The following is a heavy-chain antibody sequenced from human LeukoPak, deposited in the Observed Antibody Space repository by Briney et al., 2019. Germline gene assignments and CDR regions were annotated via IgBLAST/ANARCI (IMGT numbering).Heavy chain of an antibody. D-gene: IGHD2-15*01. CDR1: GGSISSDDYY. CDR2: IYYSGST. CDR3: ARARPVAATLYFDY. V-gene: IGHV4-31*03. Sequence: SETLSLTCTVSGGSISSDDYYWGWIRQHPGKGLVWIGYIYYSGSTYYNPSLKSRVTISVDTSKNQFSLKLSSVTAADTAVYYCARARPVAATLYFDYWGQGTLVTVSS. J-gene: IGHJ4*02.